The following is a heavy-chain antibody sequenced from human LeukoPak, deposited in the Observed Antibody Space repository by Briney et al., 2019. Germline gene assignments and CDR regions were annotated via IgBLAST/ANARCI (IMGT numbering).Heavy chain of an antibody. D-gene: IGHD3-10*01. Sequence: PGGSLRLSCAASGFTFDDYAMHWVRQAPGKGLEWVSGISWNSGSIGYADSVKGRFTISRDNAKNSLYLQMNSLRAEDTALYYCAKDRGGVTMVRGAFDIWGQGTMVTVSS. V-gene: IGHV3-9*01. CDR1: GFTFDDYA. CDR2: ISWNSGSI. J-gene: IGHJ3*02. CDR3: AKDRGGVTMVRGAFDI.